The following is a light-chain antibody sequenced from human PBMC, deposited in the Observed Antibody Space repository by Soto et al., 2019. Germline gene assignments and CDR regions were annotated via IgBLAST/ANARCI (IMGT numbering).Light chain of an antibody. CDR1: YSNIETNY. J-gene: IGLJ3*02. CDR2: TND. V-gene: IGLV1-47*02. Sequence: QAVVTQPPSASGTPGQRVTISCYGSYSNIETNYVYWYQHVPGGAPKLLIYTNDKRSSGVPDRFSASKSGTSASLAISGLRAEDEADYFCSATDDSLGGPVFGGGTKLTVL. CDR3: SATDDSLGGPV.